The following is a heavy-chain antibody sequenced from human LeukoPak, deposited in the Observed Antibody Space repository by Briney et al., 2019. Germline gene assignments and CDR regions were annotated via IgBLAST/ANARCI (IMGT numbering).Heavy chain of an antibody. V-gene: IGHV4-34*01. CDR3: ARGPPRDSGASGFYYNY. CDR2: INDSGST. D-gene: IGHD4/OR15-4a*01. J-gene: IGHJ4*02. CDR1: GGSFSDYY. Sequence: SETLSLTCAVYGGSFSDYYWSWIRQPPGKGLEWIGEINDSGSTNHNPSLTSRVTMSADTSKNQFSLKLSSVTAADTAVYYCARGPPRDSGASGFYYNYWGQGTRVTVSS.